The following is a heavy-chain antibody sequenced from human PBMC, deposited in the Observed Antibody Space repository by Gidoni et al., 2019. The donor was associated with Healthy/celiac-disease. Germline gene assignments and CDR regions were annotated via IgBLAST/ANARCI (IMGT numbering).Heavy chain of an antibody. D-gene: IGHD6-13*01. CDR1: GFTFSDYY. V-gene: IGHV3-11*01. Sequence: QVQLVESGGGLVKPGGSLRLYCAASGFTFSDYYMSWIRHAAGKGLEWVSYISSSCSTIYYADSVKGRFTISRDNAKNSLYLQMNSLRAEDTAVYYCARVGTSESAYSSSWSRVDYWGQGTLVTVSS. CDR3: ARVGTSESAYSSSWSRVDY. J-gene: IGHJ4*02. CDR2: ISSSCSTI.